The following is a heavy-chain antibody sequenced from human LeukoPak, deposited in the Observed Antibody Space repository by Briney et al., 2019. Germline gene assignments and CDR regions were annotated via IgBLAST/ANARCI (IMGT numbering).Heavy chain of an antibody. CDR1: GFTFSNAW. Sequence: GGSLRLSCIVSGFTFSNAWMNWLRQAPGRGLEWVGRSKSKTDDGTIDYAAPVKGRFTISRDDSKNTLYLQMNNLKTEDTAVYYCADYNNTAGWFDPWGQGTLVTVSS. J-gene: IGHJ5*02. CDR2: SKSKTDDGTI. D-gene: IGHD1-1*01. V-gene: IGHV3-15*07. CDR3: ADYNNTAGWFDP.